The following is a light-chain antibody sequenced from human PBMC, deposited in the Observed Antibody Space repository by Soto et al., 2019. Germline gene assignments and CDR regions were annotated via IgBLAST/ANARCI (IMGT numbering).Light chain of an antibody. CDR2: EVS. Sequence: QSVLTQPASVSGSPGQSITISCTGTSSDVGGYNYVSWYQQHPGKAPKLMIYEVSSRPSGVSYRFSASKSGNTAPLTISGLQAEDEADYYCSSYTSNSTYVFGTGTKVTVL. CDR3: SSYTSNSTYV. J-gene: IGLJ1*01. V-gene: IGLV2-14*01. CDR1: SSDVGGYNY.